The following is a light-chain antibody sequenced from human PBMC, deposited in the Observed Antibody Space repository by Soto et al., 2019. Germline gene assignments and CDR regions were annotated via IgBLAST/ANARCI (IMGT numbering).Light chain of an antibody. Sequence: QSVLTQPPSASATPGQRVTISCSGGNSNIGRNSVNWYQQLPGTAPKLLMYSDNQRPSGVPDRFSGSKSGTSASLAISGLQSEDEADYYCAAWDDSLSVYVFGTGTQLTVL. CDR3: AAWDDSLSVYV. CDR1: NSNIGRNS. J-gene: IGLJ7*01. V-gene: IGLV1-44*01. CDR2: SDN.